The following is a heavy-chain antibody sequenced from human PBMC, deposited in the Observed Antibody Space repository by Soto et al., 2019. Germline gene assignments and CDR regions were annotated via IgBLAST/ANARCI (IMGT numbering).Heavy chain of an antibody. CDR3: AKDMNYGDLRWAFDI. J-gene: IGHJ3*02. D-gene: IGHD4-17*01. CDR2: ISWNSGSI. V-gene: IGHV3-9*01. CDR1: GFTFDDYV. Sequence: EVQLVESGGGLVQPGRSLRLSCAASGFTFDDYVMHWVRQAPGKGLEWVSGISWNSGSIGYADSVKGRFTISRDNAKNSLYLQMNSLRAEDTALYYCAKDMNYGDLRWAFDIWGQGTMVTVSS.